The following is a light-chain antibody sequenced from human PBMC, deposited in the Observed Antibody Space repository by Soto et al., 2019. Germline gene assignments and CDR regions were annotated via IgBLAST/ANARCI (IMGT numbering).Light chain of an antibody. CDR3: QEYGVSPLMFT. J-gene: IGKJ2*01. V-gene: IGKV3-20*01. CDR1: QSGSNNY. CDR2: GAS. Sequence: EIVLVQSPGTLSLSPGERATLSCRASQSGSNNYLAWYQQKPGQAPRLLIYGASSRATGVPDRFSGSGTGTDFSLTITRLEPEDFAVYYCQEYGVSPLMFTFGQGTKVGVK.